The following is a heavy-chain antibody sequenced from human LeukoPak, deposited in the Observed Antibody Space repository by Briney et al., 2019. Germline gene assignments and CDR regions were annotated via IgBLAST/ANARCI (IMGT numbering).Heavy chain of an antibody. CDR1: GFTFSSYS. J-gene: IGHJ4*02. D-gene: IGHD3-3*01. CDR2: ISSIITYN. V-gene: IGHV3-21*01. CDR3: ARGQVYNDFWSGYSIDQ. Sequence: GGSLRLSCAASGFTFSSYSMSWVRQGPGKGLEWVPSISSIITYNYYAGSVKGRFTISRDNAKNTLYLQMNSLRAEDTALYYCARGQVYNDFWSGYSIDQWGQGTLVTVSS.